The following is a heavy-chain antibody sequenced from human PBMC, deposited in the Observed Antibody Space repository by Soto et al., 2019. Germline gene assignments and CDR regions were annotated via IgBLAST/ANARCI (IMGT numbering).Heavy chain of an antibody. CDR3: ATYFYGFWFDP. D-gene: IGHD3-3*01. CDR2: FDPEDGET. CDR1: GYTLTELS. J-gene: IGHJ5*02. V-gene: IGHV1-24*01. Sequence: ASVKVSCKVSGYTLTELSMHWVRRAPGKGLEWMGGFDPEDGETIYAQKFQGRVTMTEDTSTDTAYMELSGLRSEDTAVYYCATYFYGFWFDPWGQGTLVTVSS.